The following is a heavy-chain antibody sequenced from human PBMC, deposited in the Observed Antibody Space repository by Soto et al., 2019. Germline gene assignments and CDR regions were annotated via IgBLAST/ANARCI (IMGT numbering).Heavy chain of an antibody. CDR3: ARARIDY. V-gene: IGHV3-7*05. CDR1: GCTFSSYW. CDR2: IKQDGSEK. Sequence: GGSLRLSCAASGCTFSSYWMTWVRQAPGKGLEWVANIKQDGSEKYYVDSVKGRFTISRDNAKNSLYLQMNSLRAEDTAIYYCARARIDYWGQGTLVTVSS. J-gene: IGHJ4*01.